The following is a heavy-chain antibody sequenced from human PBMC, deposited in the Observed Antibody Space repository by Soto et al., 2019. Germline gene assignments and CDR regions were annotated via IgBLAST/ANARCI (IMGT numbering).Heavy chain of an antibody. Sequence: EVQLVESGGGLVQPGGSRRLSCGVSGFTFIDYGMNWVRQAPGKGPEWVSYIGSSDTNIYYADSVKGRFTISRDNAKNSVYLQMNSLRAEDTGVYYCAGDGNAFDLGGRGTTVTVSS. V-gene: IGHV3-48*03. D-gene: IGHD2-15*01. CDR1: GFTFIDYG. J-gene: IGHJ3*01. CDR3: AGDGNAFDL. CDR2: IGSSDTNI.